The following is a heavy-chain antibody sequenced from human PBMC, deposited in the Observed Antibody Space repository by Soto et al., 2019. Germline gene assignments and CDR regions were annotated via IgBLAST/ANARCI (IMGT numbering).Heavy chain of an antibody. CDR1: GFSFSTYG. J-gene: IGHJ3*02. CDR3: ANVGCSSTSCELGAFDI. D-gene: IGHD2-2*01. V-gene: IGHV3-33*06. Sequence: GGSLRLSCAASGFSFSTYGMHWVRQAPGKGLEWVAVIWHDGSNKYYADSVKGRFTISRDNSKNTLYLQMNSLRAEDTAVYYCANVGCSSTSCELGAFDIWGQGTMVTVSS. CDR2: IWHDGSNK.